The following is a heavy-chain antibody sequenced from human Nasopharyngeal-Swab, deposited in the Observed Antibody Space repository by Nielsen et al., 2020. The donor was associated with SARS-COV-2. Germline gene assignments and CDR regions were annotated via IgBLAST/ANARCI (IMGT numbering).Heavy chain of an antibody. CDR3: ARGFIQLLHPYYYYYMDV. CDR2: IIPIFGTA. D-gene: IGHD2-2*01. Sequence: SVKVSCKASGGTFSSYAISWVRQAPGQGLEWMGGIIPIFGTANYAQKFQGRVTITADESTSIAYMELSSLRSEDTAVYYCARGFIQLLHPYYYYYMDVWGKGTTVTVS. J-gene: IGHJ6*03. CDR1: GGTFSSYA. V-gene: IGHV1-69*13.